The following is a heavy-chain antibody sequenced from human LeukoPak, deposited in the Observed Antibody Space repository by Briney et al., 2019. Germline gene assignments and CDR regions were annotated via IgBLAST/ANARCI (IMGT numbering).Heavy chain of an antibody. J-gene: IGHJ4*02. D-gene: IGHD1-26*01. Sequence: PSETLSLTCTVSGGSISSSSYYWGWLRQPPGRGLEWIGSIYYSGSTYYNPSLKSRVTISVDTSKNQFTLKLSSVTAADTAVYYCARPRSASPYYFDYWGQGTLVTVSS. V-gene: IGHV4-39*06. CDR2: IYYSGST. CDR1: GGSISSSSYY. CDR3: ARPRSASPYYFDY.